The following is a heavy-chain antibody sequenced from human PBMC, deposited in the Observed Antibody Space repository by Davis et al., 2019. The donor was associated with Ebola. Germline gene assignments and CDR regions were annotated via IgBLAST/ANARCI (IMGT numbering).Heavy chain of an antibody. CDR1: GYNFIEYF. J-gene: IGHJ5*02. CDR2: INSNNGDT. V-gene: IGHV1-2*04. CDR3: ARCRESGDYVLPFDP. Sequence: ASVTVSCKASGYNFIEYFMHWVRQAPGQGLEWMGRINSNNGDTNYAQKFQGWVTMTRDTSISTAYMELSRLRSDDTAVYYCARCRESGDYVLPFDPWGQGTLVTVSS. D-gene: IGHD4-17*01.